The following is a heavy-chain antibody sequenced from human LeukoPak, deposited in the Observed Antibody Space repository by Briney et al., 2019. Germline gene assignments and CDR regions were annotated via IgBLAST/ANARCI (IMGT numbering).Heavy chain of an antibody. V-gene: IGHV1-69*01. CDR1: GGTFSSYA. D-gene: IGHD3-10*01. J-gene: IGHJ4*02. Sequence: SVKVSCKASGGTFSSYAISWVRQAPGQGLEWMGGIIPIFGTANYAQKFQGRVTITADESTSTAYMELSSLRSEDTAVYYCARIRYYGSGRGYYFDCWGQGTLVTVSS. CDR2: IIPIFGTA. CDR3: ARIRYYGSGRGYYFDC.